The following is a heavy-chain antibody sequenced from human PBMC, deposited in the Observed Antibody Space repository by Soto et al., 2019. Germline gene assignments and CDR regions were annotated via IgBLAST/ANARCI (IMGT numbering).Heavy chain of an antibody. Sequence: ASVKVSCKASGYTFTSYGISWVRQAPGQGLEWMGWISAYNGNTKYAQNLQGRVTITRDTSASTAYMELSSLRSEDTAVYYCARSDGPLGDYWGQGTLVTVSS. J-gene: IGHJ4*02. CDR3: ARSDGPLGDY. V-gene: IGHV1-18*01. CDR2: ISAYNGNT. CDR1: GYTFTSYG. D-gene: IGHD4-17*01.